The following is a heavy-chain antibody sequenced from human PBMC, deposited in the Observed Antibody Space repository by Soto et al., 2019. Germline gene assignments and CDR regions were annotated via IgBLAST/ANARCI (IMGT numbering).Heavy chain of an antibody. Sequence: QVQLVESGGGVVQPGRSLRLSCAASGFTFSSYAMHWVRQAPGNGLEWVAVIWYDGSKKNYADSVKGRFTISRDNSKNTLYLQMNSLRTVDTAVYYCRKARQGSGTYSYVDYWGQGILVTVSS. CDR1: GFTFSSYA. J-gene: IGHJ4*02. D-gene: IGHD3-10*01. CDR3: RKARQGSGTYSYVDY. V-gene: IGHV3-33*06. CDR2: IWYDGSKK.